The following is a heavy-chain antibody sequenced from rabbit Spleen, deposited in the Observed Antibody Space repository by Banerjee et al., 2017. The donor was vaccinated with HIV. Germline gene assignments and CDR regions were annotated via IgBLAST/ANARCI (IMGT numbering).Heavy chain of an antibody. CDR2: IEGGSSAFS. CDR3: ARDSGSSFSSYGMDL. V-gene: IGHV1S45*01. Sequence: QEQLVESGGGLVRPEGSLKLSCTASGFSFSNKAVMCWVRQAPGKGLEWIACIEGGSSAFSYYASWAKGRFTCSKTSSTTVTLQMTSLTAADTATYFCARDSGSSFSSYGMDLWGPGTLVTVS. J-gene: IGHJ6*01. D-gene: IGHD8-1*01. CDR1: GFSFSNKAV.